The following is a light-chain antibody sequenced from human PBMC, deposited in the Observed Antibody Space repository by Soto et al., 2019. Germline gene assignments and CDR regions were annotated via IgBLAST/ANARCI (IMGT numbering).Light chain of an antibody. V-gene: IGKV3-15*01. CDR3: QQYNNWHT. CDR2: GAS. CDR1: QSVSSN. Sequence: EIVMTQSPATLSVSPGERATLSCRASQSVSSNLAWYQQKPGQAPRLLIYGASTRATGIPARFSGSGSGIEFTLTISSLQSEDFAVYYCQQYNNWHTFGQGTKVEIK. J-gene: IGKJ1*01.